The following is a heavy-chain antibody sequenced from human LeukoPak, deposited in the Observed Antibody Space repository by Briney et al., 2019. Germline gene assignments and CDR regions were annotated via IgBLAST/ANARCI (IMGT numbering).Heavy chain of an antibody. CDR2: IYSGGTT. Sequence: GGSLRLSCAASGFTVSNNYMSWVRQAPGRGLEWVSVIYSGGTTYYADSVKGRFTISRDNSKNTLYLQMNSLRVEDTAVYYCARGRISSGWYDYWGQETLVTVSS. V-gene: IGHV3-66*01. J-gene: IGHJ4*02. D-gene: IGHD6-19*01. CDR1: GFTVSNNY. CDR3: ARGRISSGWYDY.